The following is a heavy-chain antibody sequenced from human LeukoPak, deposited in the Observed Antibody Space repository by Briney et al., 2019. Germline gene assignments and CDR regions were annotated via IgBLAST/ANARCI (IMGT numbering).Heavy chain of an antibody. J-gene: IGHJ4*02. V-gene: IGHV4-31*02. CDR3: ARGPLQRWLQLPGGYFDY. D-gene: IGHD5-24*01. CDR1: SGGXX. Sequence: SGGXXWSWIRQHPGKGLXWIGXIYYSGSTYYNPSLKSRVTISVDTSKNQFSLKLSSVTAADTAVYYCARGPLQRWLQLPGGYFDYWGQGTLVTVSS. CDR2: IYYSGST.